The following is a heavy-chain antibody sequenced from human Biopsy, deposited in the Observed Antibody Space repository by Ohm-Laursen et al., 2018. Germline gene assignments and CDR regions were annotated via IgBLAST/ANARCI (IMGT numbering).Heavy chain of an antibody. V-gene: IGHV4-59*12. CDR1: GDSINSSY. J-gene: IGHJ2*01. CDR3: VREPKTGTAEAWYFDL. CDR2: ISYNERT. Sequence: SETLSLTCTVSGDSINSSYWSWIRQPPGKGLEWIGYISYNERTHYNPSLTSRLAISFDTSNNRISLQLRSVSVADTAVYYCVREPKTGTAEAWYFDLWGRGSPVTVPS. D-gene: IGHD3-9*01.